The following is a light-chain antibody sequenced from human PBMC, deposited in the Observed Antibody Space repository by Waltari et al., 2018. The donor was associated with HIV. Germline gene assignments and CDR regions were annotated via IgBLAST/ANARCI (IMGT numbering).Light chain of an antibody. CDR3: QQYNTYPLT. J-gene: IGKJ4*01. CDR1: QSITTW. Sequence: DIQMAQSPSTLSAFVRDTVTITCRASQSITTWLAWYQQKPGKAPKLLIYKASTLESGVPSRFTGGGSGTEFTLTISSLQPDDFATYYCQQYNTYPLTFGGGTKVETK. V-gene: IGKV1-5*03. CDR2: KAS.